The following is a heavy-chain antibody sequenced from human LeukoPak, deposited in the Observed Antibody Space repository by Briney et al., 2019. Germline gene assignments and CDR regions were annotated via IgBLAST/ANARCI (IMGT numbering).Heavy chain of an antibody. V-gene: IGHV4-59*12. CDR1: GGSISSYY. J-gene: IGHJ3*02. CDR2: IYYSGST. CDR3: ARDDGAFDI. D-gene: IGHD5-24*01. Sequence: PSETLSLTCTVSGGSISSYYWSWIRQPPGKGLEWIGYIYYSGSTNYNPPLKSRVSISVDKSKNQFSLKLSSVTAADTAVYYCARDDGAFDIWGQGTMVTVSS.